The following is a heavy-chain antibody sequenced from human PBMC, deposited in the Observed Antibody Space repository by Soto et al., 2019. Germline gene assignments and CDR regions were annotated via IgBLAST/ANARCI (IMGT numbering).Heavy chain of an antibody. CDR3: ARDRGIAAAGSGGNWLDP. J-gene: IGHJ5*02. CDR1: GGTFSSYG. Sequence: QVQLVQSVAELKKPDSSVNVSCKASGGTFSSYGISWVRQAPGQGLEWMGGIIPAFRKANYAQKFQGRVTITADESTSTAYMELSSLRSEDTAVYYCARDRGIAAAGSGGNWLDPWGQGTLVTVSS. V-gene: IGHV1-69*01. CDR2: IIPAFRKA. D-gene: IGHD6-13*01.